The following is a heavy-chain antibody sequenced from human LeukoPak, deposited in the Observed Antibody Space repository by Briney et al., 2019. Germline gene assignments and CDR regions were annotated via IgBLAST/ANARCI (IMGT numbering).Heavy chain of an antibody. V-gene: IGHV3-48*03. CDR2: ISGSST. CDR3: ARCPRSSDAFDI. J-gene: IGHJ3*02. Sequence: PGGSLRLSCAASGFTFSSDEMNWVRQAPGKELEWVSYISGSSTYYADSVKGRFTISRDNAKNSLYLQMNSLRAEDTAVYYCARCPRSSDAFDIWGQGTMVTVSS. CDR1: GFTFSSDE.